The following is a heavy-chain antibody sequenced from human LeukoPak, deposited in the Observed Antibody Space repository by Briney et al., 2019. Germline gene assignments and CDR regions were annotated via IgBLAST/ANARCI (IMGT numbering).Heavy chain of an antibody. J-gene: IGHJ1*01. Sequence: GGSLPLSCAAFEFTFNNAWMSWVRQAPGKGLEWVGRIKSKSDGGTIDYAAPVKGRFTISRDDSKNTLYLHMNSLKNEDTAMYYCTTDRYCSGITCREYFQHWGQGPLVTVSS. CDR3: TTDRYCSGITCREYFQH. CDR1: EFTFNNAW. V-gene: IGHV3-15*01. D-gene: IGHD2-15*01. CDR2: IKSKSDGGTI.